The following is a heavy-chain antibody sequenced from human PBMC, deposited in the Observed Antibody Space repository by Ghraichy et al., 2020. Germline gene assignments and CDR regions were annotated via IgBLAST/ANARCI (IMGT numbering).Heavy chain of an antibody. CDR2: VSYSGDT. V-gene: IGHV4-30-2*06. D-gene: IGHD4-11*01. J-gene: IGHJ4*02. CDR3: ARGRPSALQGFFDS. CDR1: GGSISSGLYS. Sequence: SETLSLTCTVSGGSISSGLYSWTWIRQSSGKGLEWIGYVSYSGDTYSNPSLKSRATISIEASKNQFSLILTSVTAADSAVYYCARGRPSALQGFFDSWGQGALVTVSS.